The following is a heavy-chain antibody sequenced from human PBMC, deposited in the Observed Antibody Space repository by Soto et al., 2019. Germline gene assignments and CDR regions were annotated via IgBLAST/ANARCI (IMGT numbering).Heavy chain of an antibody. CDR1: GGTFSSYA. V-gene: IGHV1-69*13. J-gene: IGHJ4*02. CDR3: ARGKYSSGWYGFNWPEPDC. CDR2: IIPIFGTA. Sequence: SVKVSCKAPGGTFSSYAISWVRQAPGQGLEWMGGIIPIFGTANYAQKFQGRVTITADESTSTAYMELSSLRSEDTAVYYCARGKYSSGWYGFNWPEPDCWGQGTMITVSS. D-gene: IGHD6-13*01.